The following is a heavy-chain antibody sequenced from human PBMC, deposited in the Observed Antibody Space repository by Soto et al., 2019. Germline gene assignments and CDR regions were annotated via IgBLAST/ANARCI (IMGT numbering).Heavy chain of an antibody. D-gene: IGHD6-13*01. CDR1: GGSISSYY. V-gene: IGHV4-59*01. CDR2: IYYSGST. J-gene: IGHJ5*02. CDR3: AREVLAAGTNWFDP. Sequence: QVQLQESGPGLVKPSETLSLTCTVSGGSISSYYWSWIRQPPGKGLEWIGYIYYSGSTNYNPSLKSRVPISVDTSKNQFSLKLSSVTAADTAVYYCAREVLAAGTNWFDPWGQGTLVTVSS.